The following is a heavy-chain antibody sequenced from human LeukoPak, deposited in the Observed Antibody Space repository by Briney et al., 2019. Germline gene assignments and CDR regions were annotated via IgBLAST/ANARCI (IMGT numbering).Heavy chain of an antibody. CDR3: ARRTGYSSSWYRGKYMDV. V-gene: IGHV1-8*01. J-gene: IGHJ6*03. D-gene: IGHD6-13*01. CDR2: MNPNGGNT. CDR1: GYTFTSYD. Sequence: GASVKVSCKASGYTFTSYDINWVRQATGQGLEWMGWMNPNGGNTGYAQKFQGRVTMTRNTSISTAYMELSSLRSEHTAVYYCARRTGYSSSWYRGKYMDVWGKGTTVTVSS.